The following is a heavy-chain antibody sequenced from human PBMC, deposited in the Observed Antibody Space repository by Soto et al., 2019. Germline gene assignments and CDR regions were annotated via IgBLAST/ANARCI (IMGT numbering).Heavy chain of an antibody. CDR3: ARRRGVNAFDI. CDR1: GYSFTSYW. V-gene: IGHV5-51*01. J-gene: IGHJ3*02. D-gene: IGHD2-8*01. CDR2: IFPTDSDT. Sequence: PGESLKISCKGSGYSFTSYWIGWVRQMPGKGLQWIGIIFPTDSDTRNSPSFQGQVTISADKSINTAYLQWSSLKASDTAIYYCARRRGVNAFDIWGQGTMVTVSS.